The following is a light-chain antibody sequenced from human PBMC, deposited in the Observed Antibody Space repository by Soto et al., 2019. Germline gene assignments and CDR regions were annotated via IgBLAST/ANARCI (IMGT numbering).Light chain of an antibody. CDR1: QSLLYSNGDNH. Sequence: DIVMTQSPLSLPVTPGEPASISCRSSQSLLYSNGDNHLDWYLQKPGQSPQLLIYLGSYRASGVPDRFSGSGSGTDFTLKISRVEAEDVGVYYCMQALQTPRTFGQGNKVEIK. CDR3: MQALQTPRT. J-gene: IGKJ1*01. CDR2: LGS. V-gene: IGKV2-28*01.